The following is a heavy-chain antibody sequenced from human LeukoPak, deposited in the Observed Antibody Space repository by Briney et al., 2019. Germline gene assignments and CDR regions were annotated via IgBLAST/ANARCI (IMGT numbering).Heavy chain of an antibody. V-gene: IGHV4-31*03. Sequence: SQTLSLTCTVSGGSISSGGHYWTWIRQHPGKGLEWIAYIYHTGTTYYNPSLKSRVNISVDTCKNQFSLKLSSVTAADTAVYYCARSPDDAFDIWGQGTMVTVFS. J-gene: IGHJ3*02. CDR3: ARSPDDAFDI. CDR2: IYHTGTT. CDR1: GGSISSGGHY.